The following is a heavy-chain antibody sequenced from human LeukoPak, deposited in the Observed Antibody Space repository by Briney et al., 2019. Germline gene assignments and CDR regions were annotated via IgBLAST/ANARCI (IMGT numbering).Heavy chain of an antibody. CDR1: GGSVSSPSFF. CDR3: ASRYGDYVRGWFDP. CDR2: IYYTGST. V-gene: IGHV4-61*01. D-gene: IGHD4-17*01. J-gene: IGHJ5*02. Sequence: PSETLSLTCTVSGGSVSSPSFFWSWIRQPPGKGLEWIGHIYYTGSTKYNPSLKSRITMSIDKSKNQFSLILSSVTAADTAVYYCASRYGDYVRGWFDPWGQGTLVTVSS.